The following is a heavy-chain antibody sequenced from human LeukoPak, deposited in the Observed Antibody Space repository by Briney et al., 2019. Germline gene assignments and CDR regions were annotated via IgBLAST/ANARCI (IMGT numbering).Heavy chain of an antibody. CDR1: GGTFSSYA. CDR3: AREKGDFWSGYYYRYYYGMDV. D-gene: IGHD3-3*01. CDR2: IIPIFGTA. V-gene: IGHV1-69*13. Sequence: SVTVSCTASGGTFSSYAISWVRQAPGQGLEWMGGIIPIFGTANYAQKFQGRVTITADESTSTAYMELSSLRSEDTAVYYCAREKGDFWSGYYYRYYYGMDVWGQGTTVTVSS. J-gene: IGHJ6*02.